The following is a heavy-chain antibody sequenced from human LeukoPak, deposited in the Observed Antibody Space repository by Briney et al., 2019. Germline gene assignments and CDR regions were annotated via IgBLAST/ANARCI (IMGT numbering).Heavy chain of an antibody. CDR3: ARGRGGVRRTDGYNLNDY. J-gene: IGHJ4*02. CDR1: GYTFTSYD. CDR2: MNPNSGNT. D-gene: IGHD5-24*01. V-gene: IGHV1-8*01. Sequence: ASVKVSCKASGYTFTSYDINWVRQATGQGLEWMGWMNPNSGNTGYAQKFQGRVTMTRNTSISTAYMELSSLRSEDTAVYYCARGRGGVRRTDGYNLNDYWGQGTLVTVSS.